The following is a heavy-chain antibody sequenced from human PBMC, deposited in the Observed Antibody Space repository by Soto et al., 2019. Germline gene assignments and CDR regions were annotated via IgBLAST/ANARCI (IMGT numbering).Heavy chain of an antibody. Sequence: ASVKVSCKASGYTFTSYYMHWVRQAPGQGLEWMGIINPSGGSTSYAQKFQGRVTMTRDTSTSTVYMELSSLRSEDTAVYYCARENGFLEWPLDAFDIWGQGTMVT. V-gene: IGHV1-46*01. CDR2: INPSGGST. J-gene: IGHJ3*02. D-gene: IGHD3-3*01. CDR3: ARENGFLEWPLDAFDI. CDR1: GYTFTSYY.